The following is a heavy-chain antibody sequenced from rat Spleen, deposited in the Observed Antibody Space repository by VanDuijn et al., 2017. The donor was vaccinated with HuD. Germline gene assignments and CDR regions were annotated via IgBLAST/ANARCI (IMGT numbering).Heavy chain of an antibody. Sequence: EVQLVESGGGLVQPGRSMKLSCATSGFTFSDYYMVWVRQAPKKGLEWVATIIYDGSRTFYRDSVKGRFTISRDNAKSTLYLQMDSLGSEDTATYYCARLGIPRYYVMDAWGHGASVTVSS. V-gene: IGHV5-7*01. D-gene: IGHD1-11*01. J-gene: IGHJ4*01. CDR2: IIYDGSRT. CDR1: GFTFSDYY. CDR3: ARLGIPRYYVMDA.